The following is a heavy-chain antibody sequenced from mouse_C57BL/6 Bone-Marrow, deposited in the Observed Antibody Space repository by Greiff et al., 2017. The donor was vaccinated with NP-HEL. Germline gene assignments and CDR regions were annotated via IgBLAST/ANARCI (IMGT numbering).Heavy chain of an antibody. D-gene: IGHD1-1*01. J-gene: IGHJ2*01. CDR2: IYPGSGST. Sequence: VQLVESGAELVKPGASVKMSCKASGYTFTSYWITWVKQRPGQGLEWIGDIYPGSGSTNYNEKFKSKATLTVDTSSSTDYMQLSSLTSEDSAVYYCARWGSSHWGQGTTLTVSS. CDR3: ARWGSSH. V-gene: IGHV1-55*01. CDR1: GYTFTSYW.